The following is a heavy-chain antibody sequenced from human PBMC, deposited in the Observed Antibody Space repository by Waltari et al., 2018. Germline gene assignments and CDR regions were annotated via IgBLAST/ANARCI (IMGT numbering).Heavy chain of an antibody. D-gene: IGHD5-18*01. CDR3: AREEYSYGKNWFDP. Sequence: QVQLQESGPGLVKPSETLSLTCTVSGGSISSYYWSWIRQHPGKGLEWIGYIYHSGSTYYNPSLKSRVTISVDRSKNQFSLKLSSVTAADTAVYYCAREEYSYGKNWFDPWGQGTLVTVSS. J-gene: IGHJ5*02. CDR2: IYHSGST. V-gene: IGHV4-59*12. CDR1: GGSISSYY.